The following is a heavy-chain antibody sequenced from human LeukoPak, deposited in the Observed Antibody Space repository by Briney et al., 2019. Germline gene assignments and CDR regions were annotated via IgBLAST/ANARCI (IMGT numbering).Heavy chain of an antibody. CDR3: ARRSGARPYYYYYMDV. D-gene: IGHD6-6*01. Sequence: ASVKLSCKASGYTFTSYDINWVRQATGQGLEWMGWMNPNSGNTGYAQKFQGRVTMTRNTSISTAYMELSSLRSEDTAVYYFARRSGARPYYYYYMDVLGKGTTVTVCS. J-gene: IGHJ6*03. CDR1: GYTFTSYD. CDR2: MNPNSGNT. V-gene: IGHV1-8*01.